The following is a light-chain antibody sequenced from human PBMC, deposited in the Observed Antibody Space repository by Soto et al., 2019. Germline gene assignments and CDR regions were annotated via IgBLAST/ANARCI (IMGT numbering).Light chain of an antibody. CDR1: QSVSSSY. CDR3: QQYGSSPVT. Sequence: EIVLTQSPGTLSLSPGERATLSCRASQSVSSSYLAWYQQKPGQAPRLLIYGASSRATGIPDRFSGSGSGTAFTLNISRLEPEAFAVYYYQQYGSSPVTFGPGTKVDIK. CDR2: GAS. V-gene: IGKV3-20*01. J-gene: IGKJ3*01.